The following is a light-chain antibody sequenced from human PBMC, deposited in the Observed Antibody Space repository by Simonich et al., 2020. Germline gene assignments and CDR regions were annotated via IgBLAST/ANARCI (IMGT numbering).Light chain of an antibody. V-gene: IGKV3D-7*01. Sequence: EIVMTQSPATLSLSPGERATLSCRASQSVSSSYLSWYQQQPGQAPRLLIYGASTRATGIPARCSGSGSGTDFTLTISSLQPEDFAVYYCQQDYNLPPGITFGPGTKVDIK. CDR2: GAS. J-gene: IGKJ3*01. CDR3: QQDYNLPPGIT. CDR1: QSVSSSY.